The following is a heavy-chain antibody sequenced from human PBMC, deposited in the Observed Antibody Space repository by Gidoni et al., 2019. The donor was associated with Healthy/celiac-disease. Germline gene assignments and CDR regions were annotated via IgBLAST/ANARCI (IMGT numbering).Heavy chain of an antibody. Sequence: QVQLVESGGGLVKPGGSLRLSCAASGFTFSDYYRSWIRQAPGKGLEWVSYISSSGSTIYYADSVKGRFTISRDNAKNSLYLQMNSLRAEDTAVYYCARDFVVVVAATPFSYYYYGMDVWGQGTTVTVSS. D-gene: IGHD2-15*01. J-gene: IGHJ6*02. CDR2: ISSSGSTI. CDR1: GFTFSDYY. V-gene: IGHV3-11*01. CDR3: ARDFVVVVAATPFSYYYYGMDV.